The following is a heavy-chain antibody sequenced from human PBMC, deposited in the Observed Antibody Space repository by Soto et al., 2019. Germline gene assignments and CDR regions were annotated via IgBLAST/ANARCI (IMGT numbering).Heavy chain of an antibody. Sequence: ETLSLTCTVSGGSISSSSYYWGWIRQPPGKGLEWIGSIYYSGSTYYNPSLKSRVTISVDTSKNQFSLKLSSVTAADTAVYYCASIAAAGTGLYYYYYGMDVWGQGTTVTVSS. CDR2: IYYSGST. J-gene: IGHJ6*02. D-gene: IGHD6-13*01. CDR1: GGSISSSSYY. V-gene: IGHV4-39*01. CDR3: ASIAAAGTGLYYYYYGMDV.